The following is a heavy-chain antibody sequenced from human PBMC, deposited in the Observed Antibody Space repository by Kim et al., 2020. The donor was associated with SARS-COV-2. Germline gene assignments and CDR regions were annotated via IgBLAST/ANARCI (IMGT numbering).Heavy chain of an antibody. Sequence: GGSLRLSCAASGFTFSSYAMSWVRQAPGKGLEWVSVIYSGGSSTYYVDSVKGRFTISRDNSKNTLYLQMNSLRAEDTAVYYCAKYVDGYNPYFDYWGQGTLVTVSS. CDR3: AKYVDGYNPYFDY. J-gene: IGHJ4*02. V-gene: IGHV3-23*03. CDR1: GFTFSSYA. CDR2: IYSGGSST. D-gene: IGHD5-12*01.